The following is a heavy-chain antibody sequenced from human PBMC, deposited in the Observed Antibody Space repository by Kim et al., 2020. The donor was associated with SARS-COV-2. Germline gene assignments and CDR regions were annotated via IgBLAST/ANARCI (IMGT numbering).Heavy chain of an antibody. Sequence: NPSLKSRVTISVDRSKNQFSLKLSSVTAADTAVYYCARVRLKAGSWGPDYWGQGTLVTVSS. D-gene: IGHD3-10*01. V-gene: IGHV4-30-2*01. J-gene: IGHJ4*02. CDR3: ARVRLKAGSWGPDY.